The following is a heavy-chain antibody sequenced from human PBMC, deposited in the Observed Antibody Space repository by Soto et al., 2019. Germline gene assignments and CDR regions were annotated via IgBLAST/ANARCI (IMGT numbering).Heavy chain of an antibody. CDR3: AGQHQWLDS. D-gene: IGHD6-19*01. CDR1: GDSVSSKSAA. J-gene: IGHJ4*02. Sequence: PXQTLSLTCAISGDSVSSKSAAWNLIRQSPSRGLEWLGRTYYRSKWHNDFAVSVKSRITIKPDTSKNQFSLQLNSVTPEDTAVYYCAGQHQWLDSWGQGTLVTVSS. CDR2: TYYRSKWHN. V-gene: IGHV6-1*01.